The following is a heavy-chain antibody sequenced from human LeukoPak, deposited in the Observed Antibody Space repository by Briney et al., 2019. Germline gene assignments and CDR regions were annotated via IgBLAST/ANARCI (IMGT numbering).Heavy chain of an antibody. CDR2: INPSGGST. V-gene: IGHV1-46*01. CDR1: GYTFTSYY. CDR3: AREVGATTGFDY. J-gene: IGHJ4*02. Sequence: ASVKVSCKASGYTFTSYYMHWVRQAPGQGLERMGIINPSGGSTSYAQKFQGRVTMTRDTSTSTVYMELSSLRSVDTAVYYCAREVGATTGFDYWGQGTLVTVSS. D-gene: IGHD1-26*01.